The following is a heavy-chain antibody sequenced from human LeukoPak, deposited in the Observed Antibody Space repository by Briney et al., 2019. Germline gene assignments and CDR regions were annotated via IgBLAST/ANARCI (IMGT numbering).Heavy chain of an antibody. Sequence: PGGSLRLSCAASGFTFDKYGMSWVRQAPGKGLEWVSVIYSGGSTYYADSVKGRFTISRDNSKNTLYLQMNSLRAEDTAVYYCASEGSRDSSGYYEHQWGQGTLVTVSS. CDR2: IYSGGST. J-gene: IGHJ4*02. CDR1: GFTFDKYG. D-gene: IGHD3-22*01. V-gene: IGHV3-66*01. CDR3: ASEGSRDSSGYYEHQ.